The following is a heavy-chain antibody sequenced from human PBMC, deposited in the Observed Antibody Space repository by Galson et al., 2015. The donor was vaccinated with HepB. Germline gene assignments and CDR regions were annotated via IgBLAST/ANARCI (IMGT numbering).Heavy chain of an antibody. V-gene: IGHV3-23*01. CDR1: GFNFSNYA. CDR3: AKPLPPNIYCAADCYFDN. CDR2: IRGSGDMT. D-gene: IGHD2-21*02. Sequence: SLRLSCAASGFNFSNYAMTWVRQAPGKGLEWVSAIRGSGDMTYYADSAKGRFTISRDNSKNTLYLEMHSLRAEDSAVYYCAKPLPPNIYCAADCYFDNWGQGTLVTVSS. J-gene: IGHJ4*02.